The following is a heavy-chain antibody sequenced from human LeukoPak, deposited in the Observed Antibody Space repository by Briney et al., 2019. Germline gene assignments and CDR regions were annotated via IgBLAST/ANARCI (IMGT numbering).Heavy chain of an antibody. V-gene: IGHV1-2*02. Sequence: ASVKVACMASGFTITGYCMRWMRQAPGQGLEWMGWINPNSGGTNYAQNFQARVTMTRDMSISTVYMELSRLRSDDTAVYYCARVTRYGEYMIDDAFDIWGQGTLVTVSS. J-gene: IGHJ3*02. CDR1: GFTITGYC. D-gene: IGHD4-17*01. CDR3: ARVTRYGEYMIDDAFDI. CDR2: INPNSGGT.